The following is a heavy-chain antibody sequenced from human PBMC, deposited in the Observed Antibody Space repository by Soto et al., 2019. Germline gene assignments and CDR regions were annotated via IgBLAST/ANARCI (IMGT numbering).Heavy chain of an antibody. CDR1: GFTFSSYG. CDR2: ISYDGSNK. V-gene: IGHV3-30*18. J-gene: IGHJ4*02. Sequence: GGSLRLSCAASGFTFSSYGMHWVRQAPGKGLEWVAVISYDGSNKYYADSVKGRFTISRDNSKNTLYLQMNSLRAKDTAVYYCAKGKNTMVRGVEVNWCQGTLDTVFS. D-gene: IGHD3-10*01. CDR3: AKGKNTMVRGVEVN.